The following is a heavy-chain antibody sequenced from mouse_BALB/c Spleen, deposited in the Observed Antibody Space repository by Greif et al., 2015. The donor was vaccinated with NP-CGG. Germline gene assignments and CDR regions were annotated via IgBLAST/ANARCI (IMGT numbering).Heavy chain of an antibody. CDR1: GYTFSSYW. Sequence: QVQLKQSGAELVRPGSSVKISCKASGYTFSSYWMNWVKQRPGQGLEWIGQIYPGDGDTSYNGKFKGKATLTADKSSSTAYMQLSSLTSEDSAVYFCARYDYDYYAMDYWGQGTSVTVSS. CDR3: ARYDYDYYAMDY. CDR2: IYPGDGDT. D-gene: IGHD2-4*01. J-gene: IGHJ4*01. V-gene: IGHV1-80*01.